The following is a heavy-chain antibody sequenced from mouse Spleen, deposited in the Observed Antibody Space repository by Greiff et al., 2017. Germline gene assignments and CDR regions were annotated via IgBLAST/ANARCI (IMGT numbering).Heavy chain of an antibody. Sequence: EVKLVESEGGLVQPGSSMKLSCTASGFTFSDYYMAWVRQVPEKGLEWVANINYDGSSTYYLDSLKSRFIISRDNAKNILYLQMSSLKSEDTATYYCARDQLGRGGFDYWGQGTTLTVSS. CDR1: GFTFSDYY. D-gene: IGHD4-1*02. CDR2: INYDGSST. J-gene: IGHJ2*01. CDR3: ARDQLGRGGFDY. V-gene: IGHV5-16*01.